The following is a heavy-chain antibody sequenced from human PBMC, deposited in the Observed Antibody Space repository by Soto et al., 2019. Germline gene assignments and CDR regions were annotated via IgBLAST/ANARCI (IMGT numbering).Heavy chain of an antibody. CDR2: ISSSSST. CDR1: GFTFSSYS. D-gene: IGHD6-19*01. J-gene: IGHJ4*02. Sequence: HPGGSLRLSCAASGFTFSSYSMNWVRQAPGKGLEWVSYISSSSSTSYADSVKGRFTISRDNAKNTLYLQMNSLRADDTAVYYCASGLITVAGTRNYWGPGTLVTVSS. CDR3: ASGLITVAGTRNY. V-gene: IGHV3-48*04.